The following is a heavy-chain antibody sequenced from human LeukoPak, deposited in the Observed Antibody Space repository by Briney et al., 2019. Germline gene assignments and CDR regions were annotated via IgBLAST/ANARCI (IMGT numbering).Heavy chain of an antibody. J-gene: IGHJ6*02. CDR3: ARYSSHLYYYYGMDV. CDR1: GFTFSSYS. CDR2: ISSSSSYI. V-gene: IGHV3-21*01. D-gene: IGHD6-19*01. Sequence: GGSLRLSCAASGFTFSSYSMNWVRQAPGKGLERVSSISSSSSYIYYADSVKGRFTISRDNAKNSLYLQMNSLRAEDTAVYYCARYSSHLYYYYGMDVWGQGTTVTVSS.